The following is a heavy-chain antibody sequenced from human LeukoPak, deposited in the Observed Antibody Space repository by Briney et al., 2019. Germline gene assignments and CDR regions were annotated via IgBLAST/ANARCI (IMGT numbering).Heavy chain of an antibody. V-gene: IGHV3-20*04. CDR3: VRDYCGGGCYPFDY. D-gene: IGHD2-21*02. CDR2: INWNGGST. J-gene: IGHJ4*02. Sequence: PPGGSLRLSCAVSGFTFDDYGMGWVRQAPGKGLEWVSGINWNGGSTGYADSVKGRFTISRDNAKKSLYLKMNSLRGEDTALYYCVRDYCGGGCYPFDYWGQGTLVTVSS. CDR1: GFTFDDYG.